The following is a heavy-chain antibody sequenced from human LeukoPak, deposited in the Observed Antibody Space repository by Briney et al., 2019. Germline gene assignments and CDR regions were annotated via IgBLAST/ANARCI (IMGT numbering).Heavy chain of an antibody. CDR2: ISGSGGST. Sequence: PGGSLRLSCAASGFTFSSYAMSWVRQAPGKGLEWVSAISGSGGSTYYADSVKGRFTISRDNSKNTLYLQMNSLRAEDTAIYYCAIIGYSYGYGTDVWGRGTTVTVSS. V-gene: IGHV3-23*01. D-gene: IGHD5-18*01. CDR1: GFTFSSYA. CDR3: AIIGYSYGYGTDV. J-gene: IGHJ6*02.